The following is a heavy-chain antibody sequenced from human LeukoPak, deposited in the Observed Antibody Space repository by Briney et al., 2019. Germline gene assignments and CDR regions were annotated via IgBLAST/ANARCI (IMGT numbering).Heavy chain of an antibody. CDR1: GDSISGSSYY. CDR2: ISYSRRT. CDR3: ARDFYPGYIGSGTLWFDP. V-gene: IGHV4-39*07. J-gene: IGHJ5*02. Sequence: PSETLPLTCTVSGDSISGSSYYWGWIRQPPSEGLEWIGSISYSRRTYNNPSLRSRVSISADTSKNQFFLNLSSMTAADTAVYYCARDFYPGYIGSGTLWFDPWGPGALVTVSS. D-gene: IGHD3-10*01.